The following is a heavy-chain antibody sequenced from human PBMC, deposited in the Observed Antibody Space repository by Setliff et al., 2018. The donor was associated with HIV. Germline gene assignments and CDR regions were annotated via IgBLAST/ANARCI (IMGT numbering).Heavy chain of an antibody. V-gene: IGHV4-59*01. D-gene: IGHD3-22*01. CDR2: VYNSGST. J-gene: IGHJ5*02. CDR1: GGSISTYH. Sequence: SETLSLTCTVSGGSISTYHWSWIRQPPGKGLEWIAYVYNSGSTNYNPSLKSRLNILVDTSKNQFSLMLSFVTAAATAVYYFARSQYYDTSCDPPSNWFDPWGQGTLVTVSS. CDR3: ARSQYYDTSCDPPSNWFDP.